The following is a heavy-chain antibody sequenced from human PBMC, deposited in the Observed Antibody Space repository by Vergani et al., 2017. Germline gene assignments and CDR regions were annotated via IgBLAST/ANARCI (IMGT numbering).Heavy chain of an antibody. J-gene: IGHJ6*02. D-gene: IGHD7-27*01. Sequence: QVQLVQSGAEVKKPGSSVKVSCKSSGGTFSSYAISWVRQAPGQGLEWMGGIIPIFGTANYAQKFQGRVTITADESTSTAYMELSSLRSEDTAVYYCARDWGSVTGEPNYYYYGMDVWGQGTTVTVSS. CDR1: GGTFSSYA. CDR2: IIPIFGTA. CDR3: ARDWGSVTGEPNYYYYGMDV. V-gene: IGHV1-69*01.